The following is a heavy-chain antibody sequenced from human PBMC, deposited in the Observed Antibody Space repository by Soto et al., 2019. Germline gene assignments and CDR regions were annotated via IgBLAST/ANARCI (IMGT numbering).Heavy chain of an antibody. CDR2: IWFDGDNK. D-gene: IGHD2-21*01. J-gene: IGHJ4*02. V-gene: IGHV3-33*01. Sequence: QVQLVESGGGVVQPGRSLRLSCAASGFTFASYGMHWVRQAPGKGLEWVATIWFDGDNKKFAESMKGRFTISRDNPKNTLYLQMNSLRVDDTAVYFCAREFAEWTFDYWGQGTLVSVSS. CDR3: AREFAEWTFDY. CDR1: GFTFASYG.